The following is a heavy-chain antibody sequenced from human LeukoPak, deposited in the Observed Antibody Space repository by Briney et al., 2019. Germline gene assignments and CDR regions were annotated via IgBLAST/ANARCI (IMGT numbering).Heavy chain of an antibody. Sequence: SETLSLTCTVSGYSISSGYYWGWIRQPPGKGLEWIGSIYYSGSTYYNPSLKSRVTISVDTSKNQFSLKLSSVTAADTAVYYCARDGLGRGPDFDYWGQGTLVTVSS. CDR1: GYSISSGYY. D-gene: IGHD1-14*01. J-gene: IGHJ4*02. CDR2: IYYSGST. CDR3: ARDGLGRGPDFDY. V-gene: IGHV4-38-2*02.